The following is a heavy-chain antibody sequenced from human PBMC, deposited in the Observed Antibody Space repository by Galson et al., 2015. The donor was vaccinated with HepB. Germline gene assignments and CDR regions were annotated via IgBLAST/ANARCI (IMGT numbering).Heavy chain of an antibody. D-gene: IGHD3-22*01. CDR3: ARGKHYDSSGYYATDAFDI. V-gene: IGHV1-69*13. J-gene: IGHJ3*02. Sequence: SVKVSCKASGGTFSSYAISWVRQAPGQGLEWMGGVIPIFGIANYAQKFQGRVTITADESTSTAYMELSSLRSEDTAVYYCARGKHYDSSGYYATDAFDIWGQGTMVTVSS. CDR1: GGTFSSYA. CDR2: VIPIFGIA.